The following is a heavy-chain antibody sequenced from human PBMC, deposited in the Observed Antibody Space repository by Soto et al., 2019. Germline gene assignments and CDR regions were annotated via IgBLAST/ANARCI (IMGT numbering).Heavy chain of an antibody. D-gene: IGHD1-26*01. CDR2: ISYDGRNK. J-gene: IGHJ4*02. V-gene: IGHV3-30*18. CDR3: AKEGSGSYYFDY. CDR1: GLTFSSYG. Sequence: GGSLRLSCAASGLTFSSYGMHWVRQAPGRGLEWVAGISYDGRNKYYVDSVKGRFTISRDNSKNTLDLQMNSLRAGDTAVYYCAKEGSGSYYFDYWGQGTLVTVSS.